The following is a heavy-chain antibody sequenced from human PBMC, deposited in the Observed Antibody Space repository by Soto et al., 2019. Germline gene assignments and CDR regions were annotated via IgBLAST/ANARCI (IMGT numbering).Heavy chain of an antibody. CDR1: GFTFSSYA. Sequence: GGSLRLSCAASGFTFSSYAMSWVRQAPGKGLEWVSAISGSGGSTYYADSVKGRFTISRDNSKNTLYLQMNSLRAEDTAVYYCAKDTFSYYYYGMDVWGQGTTVTVSS. V-gene: IGHV3-23*01. CDR3: AKDTFSYYYYGMDV. CDR2: ISGSGGST. J-gene: IGHJ6*02.